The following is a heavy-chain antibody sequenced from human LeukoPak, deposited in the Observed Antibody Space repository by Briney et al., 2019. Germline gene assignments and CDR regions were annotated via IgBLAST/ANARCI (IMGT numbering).Heavy chain of an antibody. CDR3: ARDRVVWAAAATCWFDP. D-gene: IGHD6-13*01. CDR2: IYYTGST. Sequence: SETLSLTCTVSGGSISSYYWSWIRQPPGKGLEWIGYIYYTGSTNYNPSLKSRVTMSVDTSKNQFSLKLSSETAADTAVYYCARDRVVWAAAATCWFDPWGQGTLVTVSS. V-gene: IGHV4-59*12. J-gene: IGHJ5*02. CDR1: GGSISSYY.